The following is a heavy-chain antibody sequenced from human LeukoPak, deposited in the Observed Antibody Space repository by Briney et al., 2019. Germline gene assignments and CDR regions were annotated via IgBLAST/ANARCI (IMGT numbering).Heavy chain of an antibody. Sequence: GGSLRLSCAASGFTFSSYSVNWVRQAPGKGLEWVSSISSSSSYIYYADSVKGRFTISRDNAKNSLYLQMNSLRAEDTAVYYCARGRTTYYYDSSGYYDYWGQGTLVTVSS. CDR1: GFTFSSYS. CDR2: ISSSSSYI. V-gene: IGHV3-21*01. D-gene: IGHD3-22*01. J-gene: IGHJ4*02. CDR3: ARGRTTYYYDSSGYYDY.